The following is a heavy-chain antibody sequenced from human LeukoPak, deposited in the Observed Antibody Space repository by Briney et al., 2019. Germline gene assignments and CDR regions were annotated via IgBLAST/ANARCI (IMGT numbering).Heavy chain of an antibody. J-gene: IGHJ4*02. CDR2: IYSGGNT. CDR3: ARTEYGSGSYSDS. D-gene: IGHD3-10*01. V-gene: IGHV3-53*01. Sequence: PGGSLRLSCSGSGFTVTSNYMTWVRQAPGKGLEWVSVIYSGGNTYYADSVKGRFTISRDTSKNKLYLQMNSLRAEDTAVYYCARTEYGSGSYSDSWGQGTLVTVSS. CDR1: GFTVTSNY.